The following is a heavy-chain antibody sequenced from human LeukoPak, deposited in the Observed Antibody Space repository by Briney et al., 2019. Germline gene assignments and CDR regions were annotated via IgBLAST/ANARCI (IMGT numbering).Heavy chain of an antibody. D-gene: IGHD2-15*01. J-gene: IGHJ4*02. Sequence: GESLKISCKGSGYSFTSYWIGWVRQMPGKGLEWMGIIYPGDSDTRYSPSFQGQVTISADKSISTAYLQWSSLKASDTAMYYCARLLGYCSGGSCYYFDYWGQGTLVTVS. CDR3: ARLLGYCSGGSCYYFDY. CDR1: GYSFTSYW. V-gene: IGHV5-51*01. CDR2: IYPGDSDT.